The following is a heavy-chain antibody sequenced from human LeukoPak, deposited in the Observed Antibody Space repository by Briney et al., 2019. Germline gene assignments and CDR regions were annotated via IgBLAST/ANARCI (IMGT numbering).Heavy chain of an antibody. CDR2: ISYSGST. J-gene: IGHJ3*02. CDR1: GGSISSGGYY. CDR3: AKYDGSAYYPDGNAFDI. Sequence: SETLSLTCTVSGGSISSGGYYWSWIRQHPGKGLEWIGYISYSGSTYYDPSLKSRVAISVDTSKNQFSLKLSSVTAADTAVYYCAKYDGSAYYPDGNAFDIWGQGTMVTVSS. V-gene: IGHV4-31*03. D-gene: IGHD3-22*01.